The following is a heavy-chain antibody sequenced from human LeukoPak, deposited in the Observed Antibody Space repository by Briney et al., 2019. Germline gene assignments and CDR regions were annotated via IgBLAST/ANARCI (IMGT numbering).Heavy chain of an antibody. J-gene: IGHJ3*02. CDR1: GSSFTSYW. CDR3: ARPYSSGWHDACDI. V-gene: IGHV5-51*01. D-gene: IGHD6-19*01. CDR2: IDRGESDT. Sequence: GEALEISCSGSGSSFTSYWIDLGRQVPGKGLEWMGNIDRGESDTRYSPSLQGQVTISADKSISTAYLQWSSLKASDTAMYYCARPYSSGWHDACDIWGQGTMVTVCS.